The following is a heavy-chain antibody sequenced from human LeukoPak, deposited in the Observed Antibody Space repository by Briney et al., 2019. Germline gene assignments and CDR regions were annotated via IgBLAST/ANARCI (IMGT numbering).Heavy chain of an antibody. J-gene: IGHJ4*02. CDR3: ARVKTMIIVVSLFDY. CDR1: GYTFIDYY. V-gene: IGHV1-2*02. D-gene: IGHD3-22*01. Sequence: ASVKVSCKASGYTFIDYYMHWVRQAPGQGLEWMGWINPNSGGTKYAQKFQGRVTMTRDTSISTAYMELSRLRSDDAAVYYCARVKTMIIVVSLFDYRGQGTLVTVSS. CDR2: INPNSGGT.